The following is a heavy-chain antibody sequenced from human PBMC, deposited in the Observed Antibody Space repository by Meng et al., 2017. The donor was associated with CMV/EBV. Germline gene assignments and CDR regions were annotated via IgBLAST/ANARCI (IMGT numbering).Heavy chain of an antibody. CDR1: GGSISSGDYY. J-gene: IGHJ6*02. CDR2: IYYSGST. D-gene: IGHD2-2*01. Sequence: LRLSCTVSGGSISSGDYYWNWIRQPPGKGLEWIGYIYYSGSTYYNPSLKSRVTISVDTSKNQFSLKLSSVTAADTAVYYCARGVAPIVVVPAAMSRRGMDVWGQGTTVTVSS. V-gene: IGHV4-30-4*08. CDR3: ARGVAPIVVVPAAMSRRGMDV.